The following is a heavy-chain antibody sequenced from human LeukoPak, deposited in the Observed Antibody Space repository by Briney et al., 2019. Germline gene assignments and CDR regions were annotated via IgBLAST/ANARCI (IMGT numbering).Heavy chain of an antibody. CDR3: ARCPRYSDFWSGYYGRHAFDI. CDR1: GGSFSGYY. J-gene: IGHJ3*02. V-gene: IGHV4-34*01. Sequence: SETLSLTCAVYGGSFSGYYWSWIRQPPGNGLEWIGEINHSGSTNYNPSLKSRVTISVDTSKNQFSLKLSSVTAADTAVYYCARCPRYSDFWSGYYGRHAFDIWGQGTMVTVSS. D-gene: IGHD3-3*01. CDR2: INHSGST.